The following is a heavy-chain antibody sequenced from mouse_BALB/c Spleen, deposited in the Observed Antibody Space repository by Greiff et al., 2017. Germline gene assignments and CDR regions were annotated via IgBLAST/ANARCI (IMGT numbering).Heavy chain of an antibody. Sequence: QVQLQQSGAELAKPGASVKMSCKASGYTFTSYWMHWVKQRPGQGLEWIGYINPSTGYTEYNQKFKDKATLTADKSSSTAYMQLSSLTSEDSAVYYCARYLYYYGSSYAMDYWGQGTSVTVSS. V-gene: IGHV1-7*01. CDR3: ARYLYYYGSSYAMDY. CDR2: INPSTGYT. CDR1: GYTFTSYW. J-gene: IGHJ4*01. D-gene: IGHD1-1*01.